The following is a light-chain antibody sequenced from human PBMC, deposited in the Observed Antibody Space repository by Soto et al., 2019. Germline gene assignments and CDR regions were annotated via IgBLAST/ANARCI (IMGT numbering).Light chain of an antibody. CDR2: DAS. Sequence: DIQMPQSPSSLSASVGDRVTITCQASQDISNYLNWYQQKPGKAPKLLIYDASNLETGVPSRFSGSGSGTDFTFTISSLQPEDIATYYCQQYDNLPFTVGGGTKVEIK. J-gene: IGKJ4*01. V-gene: IGKV1-33*01. CDR3: QQYDNLPFT. CDR1: QDISNY.